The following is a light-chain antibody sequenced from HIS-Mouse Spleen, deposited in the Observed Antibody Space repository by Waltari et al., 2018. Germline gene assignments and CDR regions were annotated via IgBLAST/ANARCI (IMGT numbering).Light chain of an antibody. V-gene: IGLV3-19*01. CDR1: SLRSYY. J-gene: IGLJ2*01. Sequence: SSELTQDPAVSVALGQTVRITCQGDSLRSYYASWYQQKPGQAPVLVIYQDSKRPSVIPERFSGSNSGNTATLTISGTQAMDEADYYCQAWDSSTAVFGGGTKLTVL. CDR3: QAWDSSTAV. CDR2: QDS.